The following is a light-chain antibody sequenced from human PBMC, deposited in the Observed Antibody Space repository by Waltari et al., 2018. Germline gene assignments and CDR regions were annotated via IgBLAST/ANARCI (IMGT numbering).Light chain of an antibody. Sequence: YVLTQPPSVSVDPGKTARLTCGGDNIGSKSVNWYQQQPGQAPVLVMFYDSDRPSEIPERFSGSNSGNMATLTISWVEAGDEADYHCQVWDDVTDSGVFGGGTKLTVL. CDR3: QVWDDVTDSGV. CDR1: NIGSKS. V-gene: IGLV3-21*04. CDR2: YDS. J-gene: IGLJ3*02.